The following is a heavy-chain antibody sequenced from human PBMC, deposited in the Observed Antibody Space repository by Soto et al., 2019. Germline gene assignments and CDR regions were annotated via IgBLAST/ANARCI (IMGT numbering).Heavy chain of an antibody. Sequence: PSETLSLTCTVSGDSIRSSSYWGWIRQPPGKGLEWIGSIYSTGNTYYNPSLNSQVTISVDTSRNQFSLNVISVTAADTAVYYCRRRTRHSTDVWAQGTTVPVPS. CDR3: RRRTRHSTDV. CDR1: GDSIRSSSY. CDR2: IYSTGNT. V-gene: IGHV4-39*01. J-gene: IGHJ6*02. D-gene: IGHD2-2*01.